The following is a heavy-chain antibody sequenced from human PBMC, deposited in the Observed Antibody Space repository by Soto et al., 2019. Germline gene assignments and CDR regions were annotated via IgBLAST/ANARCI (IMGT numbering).Heavy chain of an antibody. CDR3: AKVSIIVVVVAAPNWFDP. CDR1: GFTFSSYA. V-gene: IGHV3-23*01. D-gene: IGHD2-15*01. CDR2: ISGSGGST. Sequence: EVQLLESGGGLVQPGGSLRLSCAASGFTFSSYAMSWVRQAPGKGLEWVSAISGSGGSTYYADSVKGRFTISRDNSKNTLYLQMNSLRAEDTAVYYCAKVSIIVVVVAAPNWFDPWGQGTLVTVSS. J-gene: IGHJ5*02.